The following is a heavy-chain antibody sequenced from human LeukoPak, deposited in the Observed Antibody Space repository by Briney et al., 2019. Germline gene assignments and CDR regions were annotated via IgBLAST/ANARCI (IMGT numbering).Heavy chain of an antibody. Sequence: SETLSLTCTVSGGSISSGGYYWSWIRQHPGKGLEWIGYIYYSGSTYYNPSLKSRVTISVDTSKNQFSLKLSSVTAADTAVYYCARTRVRGVIVYYFDYWGQGTLVTVSS. J-gene: IGHJ4*02. CDR3: ARTRVRGVIVYYFDY. V-gene: IGHV4-31*03. D-gene: IGHD3-10*01. CDR2: IYYSGST. CDR1: GGSISSGGYY.